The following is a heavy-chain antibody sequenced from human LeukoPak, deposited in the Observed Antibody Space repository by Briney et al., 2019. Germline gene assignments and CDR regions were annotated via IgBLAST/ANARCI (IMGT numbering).Heavy chain of an antibody. CDR2: IIRDGSHT. D-gene: IGHD5-24*01. CDR3: VRDGDAYNFDY. Sequence: GGSLRLYCAASGFSFTTYWMHWVRQAPGKGLVWFSRIIRDGSHTDYAGSVEGRFTISRDNARNTLYLQMNSLRAEDTAIYYCVRDGDAYNFDYWGQGTLVTVSS. CDR1: GFSFTTYW. V-gene: IGHV3-74*01. J-gene: IGHJ4*02.